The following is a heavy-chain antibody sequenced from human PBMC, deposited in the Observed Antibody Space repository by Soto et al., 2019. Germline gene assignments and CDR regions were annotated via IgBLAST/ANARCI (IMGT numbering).Heavy chain of an antibody. Sequence: QVQLQESGPGLVKPSETLSLTCSVSGGSIDGLYWAWVRQSPGRGMEWIGWIYYSGTTTYNPSLESRVAMSVDTSKNQFSLKLSSVTAADTAIYYCAKLRNHYCMDVWGRGTRVAVSS. CDR1: GGSIDGLY. CDR2: IYYSGTT. V-gene: IGHV4-59*08. CDR3: AKLRNHYCMDV. J-gene: IGHJ6*03.